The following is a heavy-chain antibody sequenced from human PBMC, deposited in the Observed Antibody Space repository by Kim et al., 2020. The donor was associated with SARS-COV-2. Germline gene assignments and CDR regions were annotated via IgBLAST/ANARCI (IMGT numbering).Heavy chain of an antibody. V-gene: IGHV1-2*02. CDR3: ARCLPISGGSCSYRNWFDP. Sequence: ASVKVSCKASGYTFTGYYMHWVRQAPGQGLEWMGWINPNSGGTNYAQKFQGRVTMTRDTSISTAYMELSRLRSDDTAVYYCARCLPISGGSCSYRNWFDPWGQGTLVTVSS. D-gene: IGHD2-15*01. CDR2: INPNSGGT. CDR1: GYTFTGYY. J-gene: IGHJ5*02.